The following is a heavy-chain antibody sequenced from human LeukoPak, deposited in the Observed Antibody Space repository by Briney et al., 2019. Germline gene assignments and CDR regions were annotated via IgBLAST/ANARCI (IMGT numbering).Heavy chain of an antibody. D-gene: IGHD2-2*02. J-gene: IGHJ4*02. CDR3: ARAPVDCSSTSCYKIPFDY. V-gene: IGHV3-20*04. Sequence: GGSLRPSCAASGFAFDDYGTSWVRQAPGKGREWVSGINWNGGSTGYADSVKGRFTISRDDAKNSLYLQMNSLRAEDTALYYCARAPVDCSSTSCYKIPFDYWGQGTLVTVSS. CDR2: INWNGGST. CDR1: GFAFDDYG.